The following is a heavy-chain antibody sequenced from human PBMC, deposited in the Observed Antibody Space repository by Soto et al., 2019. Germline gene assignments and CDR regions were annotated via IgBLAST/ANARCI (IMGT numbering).Heavy chain of an antibody. Sequence: GGSLRLSCSASGFTFSSYAMHWVRQAPGKGLEWVSVISTSADRPDYADSVKGRFTISRDNSKNMLYLQMNSLRVEDTAIYYRAFKGTFHSHYWGHGTPVTVSS. CDR1: GFTFSSYA. V-gene: IGHV3-23*01. CDR2: ISTSADRP. CDR3: AFKGTFHSHY. J-gene: IGHJ4*01. D-gene: IGHD3-10*01.